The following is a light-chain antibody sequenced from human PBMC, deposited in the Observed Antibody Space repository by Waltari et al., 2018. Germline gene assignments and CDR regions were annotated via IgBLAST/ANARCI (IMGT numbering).Light chain of an antibody. CDR2: YDS. CDR1: HIESKS. J-gene: IGLJ1*01. V-gene: IGLV3-21*04. Sequence: SYVLTQPPSVSVAPGKTASITCGGNHIESKSVHWYQQKPGQAPIVVISYDSDRPAGIPERFSGSNSGNTATLTISRVEAGDEADYYCQVWDANTDPGVFGTGTEVTVL. CDR3: QVWDANTDPGV.